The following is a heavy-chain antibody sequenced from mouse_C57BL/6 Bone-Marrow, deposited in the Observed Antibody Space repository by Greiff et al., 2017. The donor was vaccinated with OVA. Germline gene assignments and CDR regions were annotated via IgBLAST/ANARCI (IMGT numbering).Heavy chain of an antibody. CDR3: TRDYGSSPSWFAD. V-gene: IGHV5-9-1*02. CDR1: GFTFSSYA. D-gene: IGHD1-1*01. J-gene: IGHJ3*01. Sequence: DVMLVESGEGLVKPGGSLKLSCAASGFTFSSYAMSWVRQTPEKRLEWVAYISSGGDYTYYADTVKGRFTLSRDNARNTLYLQMSSLKSEDTAMDYCTRDYGSSPSWFADWGQGTLVTVSA. CDR2: ISSGGDYT.